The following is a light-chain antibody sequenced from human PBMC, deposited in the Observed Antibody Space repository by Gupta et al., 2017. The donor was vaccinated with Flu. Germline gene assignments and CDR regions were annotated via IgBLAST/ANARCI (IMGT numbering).Light chain of an antibody. CDR3: QHSGTSLYT. CDR1: QSVSSSY. CDR2: SAS. V-gene: IGKV3-20*01. Sequence: GTLSLSPVERATLSCRASQSVSSSYLAWYQQKPGQAPRLLIYSASTRATGIPDRFSGGGSGTDFTLTISRLEPEDFAVYFCQHSGTSLYTFGQGTKLEIK. J-gene: IGKJ2*01.